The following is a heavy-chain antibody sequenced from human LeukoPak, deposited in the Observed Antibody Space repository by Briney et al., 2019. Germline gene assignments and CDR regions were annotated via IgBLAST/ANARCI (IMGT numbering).Heavy chain of an antibody. CDR3: ARDFRSYYGSGSYNIVGFDY. J-gene: IGHJ4*02. V-gene: IGHV3-21*01. CDR1: GFTFSSYS. Sequence: KTGGSLRLSCAASGFTFSSYSMNWVRQAPGKGLEWVSSISSSSTFIYYADSLKGRFTISRDNSKNTLYVQMNSLRAEDTAVYYCARDFRSYYGSGSYNIVGFDYWGQGSLVTVSS. CDR2: ISSSSTFI. D-gene: IGHD3-10*01.